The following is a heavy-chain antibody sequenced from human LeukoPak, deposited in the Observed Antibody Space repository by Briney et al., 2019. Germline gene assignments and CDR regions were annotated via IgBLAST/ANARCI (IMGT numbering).Heavy chain of an antibody. CDR3: ARSKAHLSTSWYGNWFDP. V-gene: IGHV4-38-2*02. J-gene: IGHJ5*02. D-gene: IGHD2-2*01. CDR1: GYSVSSGYY. CDR2: IYHSGDT. Sequence: SETLSLTCTVSGYSVSSGYYWGWIRPPPGKGLEWIASIYHSGDTYYNPFLRSRVTISLDTSKNQLSLKLSSVTAADTAVYYCARSKAHLSTSWYGNWFDPWGQGTLVTVSS.